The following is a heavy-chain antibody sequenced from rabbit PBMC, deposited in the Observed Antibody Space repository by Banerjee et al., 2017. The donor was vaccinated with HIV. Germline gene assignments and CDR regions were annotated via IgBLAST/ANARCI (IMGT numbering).Heavy chain of an antibody. CDR2: IDPIFGST. Sequence: QEQLVESGGGLVQPGGSLKLSCKASGFDFSSYGVSWVRQAPGKGLEWIGYIDPIFGSTDYACWVNGRFTISSHNAQNTLYLQLNSLTAADTATYFCVRVKGYDDYGDLDLWGPGTLVTV. CDR1: GFDFSSYG. D-gene: IGHD2-1*01. J-gene: IGHJ4*01. CDR3: VRVKGYDDYGDLDL. V-gene: IGHV1S47*01.